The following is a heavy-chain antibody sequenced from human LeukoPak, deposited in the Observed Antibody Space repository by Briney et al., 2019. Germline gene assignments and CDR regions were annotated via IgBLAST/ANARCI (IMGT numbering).Heavy chain of an antibody. Sequence: GASVKVSCKASGGTFSSYAISWVRQAPGQGLEWMGRIIPILGIANYAQKFQGRVTITADKSTRTAYMELSSLRSEDTAVYYCARDGDYYYGMDVWGQGTTVTVSS. V-gene: IGHV1-69*04. CDR3: ARDGDYYYGMDV. D-gene: IGHD4-17*01. J-gene: IGHJ6*02. CDR2: IIPILGIA. CDR1: GGTFSSYA.